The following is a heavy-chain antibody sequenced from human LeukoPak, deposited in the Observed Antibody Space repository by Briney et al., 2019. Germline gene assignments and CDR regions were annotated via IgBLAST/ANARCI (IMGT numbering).Heavy chain of an antibody. D-gene: IGHD3-16*02. Sequence: ASVKVSCKASGYTFTSYAMHWVRQAPGQRLEWMGWINAGNGNTKYSQKFQGRVTITRDTSASTAYMELSSLRSEDTAVYYCARGVITFGGVIVHIDYWGQGTLVTVSS. J-gene: IGHJ4*02. CDR1: GYTFTSYA. CDR2: INAGNGNT. CDR3: ARGVITFGGVIVHIDY. V-gene: IGHV1-3*01.